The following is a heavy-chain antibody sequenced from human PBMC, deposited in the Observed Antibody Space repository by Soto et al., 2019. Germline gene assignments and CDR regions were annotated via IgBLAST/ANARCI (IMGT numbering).Heavy chain of an antibody. Sequence: SETLSLTCTVSGGSISSSSYYWGWIRQPPGKGLEWIGSIYYSGSTYYNPSLKSRVTISVDTSKNQFSLKLSSVTAADTAVYYCARQGSGSYQHNWFDPWGQGTLVTVSS. CDR2: IYYSGST. J-gene: IGHJ5*02. V-gene: IGHV4-39*01. CDR3: ARQGSGSYQHNWFDP. D-gene: IGHD3-10*01. CDR1: GGSISSSSYY.